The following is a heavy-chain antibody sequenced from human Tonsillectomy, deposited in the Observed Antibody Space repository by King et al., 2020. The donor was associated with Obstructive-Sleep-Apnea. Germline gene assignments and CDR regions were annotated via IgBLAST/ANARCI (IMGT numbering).Heavy chain of an antibody. D-gene: IGHD6-13*01. V-gene: IGHV4-34*01. CDR2: INHSGSS. Sequence: VQLQQWGAGLLKPSETLSLTCAVYGGSFSDYYWDWIRQPPGKGLEWIGEINHSGSSNYNPSLKSRVTISIDASNNQVSLKLSSVTAADTAVYYCARGSGAAAVKWFDPWGQGTLVTVSS. J-gene: IGHJ5*02. CDR1: GGSFSDYY. CDR3: ARGSGAAAVKWFDP.